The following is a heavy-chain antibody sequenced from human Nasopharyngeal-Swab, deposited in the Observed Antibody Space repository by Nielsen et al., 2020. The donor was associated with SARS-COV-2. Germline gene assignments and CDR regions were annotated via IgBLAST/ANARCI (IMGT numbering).Heavy chain of an antibody. CDR2: IYPGDSTP. V-gene: IGHV5-51*01. CDR3: ARLYGGYVDY. D-gene: IGHD4/OR15-4a*01. CDR1: GYYFSTYW. Sequence: GESLKISCQGSGYYFSTYWIGWVRQMPGRGLEWMGIIYPGDSTPRYRPSFQGQVTISADKSSTAYLQWSSLKASDTAMYFCARLYGGYVDYWGQGILVTVSS. J-gene: IGHJ4*02.